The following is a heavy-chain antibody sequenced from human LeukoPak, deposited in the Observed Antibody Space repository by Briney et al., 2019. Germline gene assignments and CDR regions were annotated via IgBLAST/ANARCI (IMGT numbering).Heavy chain of an antibody. J-gene: IGHJ4*02. CDR3: ARESSGWLQLFDY. V-gene: IGHV3-66*01. CDR1: GSIPFNSYS. Sequence: GGSLRLSCAASGSIPFNSYSMSWVRQAPGKGLEWVSDIYSSGSTYYADSVKGRFTISRDNSKNTVYLQMNSLRAEDTAVYYCARESSGWLQLFDYWGQGTLVTVSS. D-gene: IGHD5-24*01. CDR2: IYSSGST.